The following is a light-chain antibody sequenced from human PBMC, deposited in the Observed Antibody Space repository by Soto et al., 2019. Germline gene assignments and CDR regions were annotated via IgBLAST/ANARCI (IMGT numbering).Light chain of an antibody. V-gene: IGLV2-14*03. CDR3: SSYTSSYTYV. CDR2: DVT. J-gene: IGLJ1*01. Sequence: QSVLTQPASVSGSPGQSITISCTGTSSDVGGYNYVAWYQQHPGKAPKLMIHDVTNRPSGVSNRFSGSKSGNTASLTISGLQTEDEADYYCSSYTSSYTYVFGGGTKV. CDR1: SSDVGGYNY.